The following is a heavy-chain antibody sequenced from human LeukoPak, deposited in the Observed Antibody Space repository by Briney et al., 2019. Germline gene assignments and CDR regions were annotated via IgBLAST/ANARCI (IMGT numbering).Heavy chain of an antibody. CDR1: GYTFTRYN. J-gene: IGHJ5*02. V-gene: IGHV1-2*02. D-gene: IGHD6-19*01. CDR2: INPNSGGT. CDR3: ARGTYSSGSWFDP. Sequence: ASVTVSCTASGYTFTRYNMHWVRQAPGQGLEWMGWINPNSGGTNYAQTFQGRVPMTRDTSISTAYMELRRLRSDDTAVYYGARGTYSSGSWFDPWGQGTLVTVSS.